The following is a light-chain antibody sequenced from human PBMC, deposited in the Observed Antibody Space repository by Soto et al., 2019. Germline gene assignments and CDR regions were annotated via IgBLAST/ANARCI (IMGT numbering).Light chain of an antibody. CDR1: SSDVGGYNL. J-gene: IGLJ1*01. CDR2: EGT. CDR3: SSYTSSSIYV. V-gene: IGLV2-23*01. Sequence: QSALTQPASVSGSPGQSITVSCAGASSDVGGYNLVSWYQQHPGKAPRLIIYEGTERPSGISPRFSGSKSGNTPSLTISGLQAEDEADYYCSSYTSSSIYVFGSGTKVTVL.